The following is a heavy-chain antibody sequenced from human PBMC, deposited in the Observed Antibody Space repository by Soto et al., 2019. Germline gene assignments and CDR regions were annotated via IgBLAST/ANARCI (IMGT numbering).Heavy chain of an antibody. CDR1: GYSFTSYW. CDR2: IYPGDSDT. D-gene: IGHD3-10*01. Sequence: GESLKISCKGSGYSFTSYWIGWVRQMPGKGLEWMGIIYPGDSDTRYSPSFQGQVTISADKSISTAYLQWSSLKASDTAMYYCARLGYYYYHNPFYYYGMDVWGQGTSVTVSS. CDR3: ARLGYYYYHNPFYYYGMDV. J-gene: IGHJ6*02. V-gene: IGHV5-51*01.